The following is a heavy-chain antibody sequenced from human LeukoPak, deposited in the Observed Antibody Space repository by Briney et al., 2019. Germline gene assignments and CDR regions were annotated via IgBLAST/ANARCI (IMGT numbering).Heavy chain of an antibody. Sequence: GGSLRLSCAASGFTFSSYWMHWVRHAPGKGLVWVSRINTDGSSTSYADSVKGRFTISRDNSKNTLYLQMNSLRAEDTAVYYCAREDIGVAGTYFDPWGQGTLVTVSS. CDR3: AREDIGVAGTYFDP. V-gene: IGHV3-74*01. CDR2: INTDGSST. J-gene: IGHJ5*02. D-gene: IGHD6-19*01. CDR1: GFTFSSYW.